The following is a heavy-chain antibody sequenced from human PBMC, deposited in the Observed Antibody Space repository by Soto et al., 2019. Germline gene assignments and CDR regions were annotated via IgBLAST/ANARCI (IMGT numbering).Heavy chain of an antibody. CDR3: ARRAGNWFDP. J-gene: IGHJ5*02. Sequence: QVQLQESGPGLVKPSQTLSLTCVVSGGSISSGGYYWTWIRQHPGKGLEWIGYIYYTGSTYYNPSLTSRVTISVDTSKNLFSLTLSSVTAADTAVYYCARRAGNWFDPWGQGTLVTVSS. CDR2: IYYTGST. V-gene: IGHV4-31*11. CDR1: GGSISSGGYY.